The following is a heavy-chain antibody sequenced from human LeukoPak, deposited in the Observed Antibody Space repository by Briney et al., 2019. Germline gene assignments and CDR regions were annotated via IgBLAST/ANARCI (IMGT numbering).Heavy chain of an antibody. V-gene: IGHV3-15*01. J-gene: IGHJ4*02. CDR1: GFTFSSYA. CDR3: TTESEYQLLYGAGQVFDY. CDR2: IKSKTDGGTT. D-gene: IGHD2-2*02. Sequence: GGSLRLSCAASGFTFSSYAMSWVRQAPGKGLEWVGRIKSKTDGGTTDYAAPVKGRFTISRDDSKNTLYLQMNSLKTEDTAVYYCTTESEYQLLYGAGQVFDYWGQGTLVTVSS.